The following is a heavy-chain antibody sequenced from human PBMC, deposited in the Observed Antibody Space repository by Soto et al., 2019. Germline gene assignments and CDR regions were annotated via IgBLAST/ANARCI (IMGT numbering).Heavy chain of an antibody. CDR2: ISAYNGNT. CDR1: GYTFTSYG. D-gene: IGHD2-21*02. V-gene: IGHV1-18*01. CDR3: ARDQYVVVTAQWTGWFDP. Sequence: QVQLVQSGAEVKKPGASVKVSCKASGYTFTSYGISWVRQAPGQGLEWMGWISAYNGNTNYAQKLQGRVTMTTDTSTSTAYMELRSLRSDDTAVYYCARDQYVVVTAQWTGWFDPWGQGTLVTVSS. J-gene: IGHJ5*02.